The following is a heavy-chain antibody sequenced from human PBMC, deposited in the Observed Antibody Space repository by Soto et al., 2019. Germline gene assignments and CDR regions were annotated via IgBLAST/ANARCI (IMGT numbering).Heavy chain of an antibody. CDR1: GYSISSGYY. CDR2: IYHSGST. D-gene: IGHD2-2*01. CDR3: ATYLGYCSSTSCQNWFDP. J-gene: IGHJ5*02. Sequence: SETLSLTCAGSGYSISSGYYWGWIRQPPGKGLEWIGSIYHSGSTYYNPSLKSRVTISVDTSKNQFSLKLSSVTAADTAVYYCATYLGYCSSTSCQNWFDPWGQGTLVTVSS. V-gene: IGHV4-38-2*01.